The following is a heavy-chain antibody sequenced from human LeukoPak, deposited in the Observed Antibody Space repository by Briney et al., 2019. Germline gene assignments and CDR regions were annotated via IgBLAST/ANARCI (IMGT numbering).Heavy chain of an antibody. CDR3: ARAIMGYCSGGSCYVADY. Sequence: GGSLRLSCAASGFTLSSYSMNWVRQAPGKGLEWVSSISSSSSCIYYADSVKGRFTISRDNAKTSLYLQMNSLRAEDTAVYYCARAIMGYCSGGSCYVADYWGQGTLVTVSS. CDR2: ISSSSSCI. D-gene: IGHD2-15*01. V-gene: IGHV3-21*01. CDR1: GFTLSSYS. J-gene: IGHJ4*02.